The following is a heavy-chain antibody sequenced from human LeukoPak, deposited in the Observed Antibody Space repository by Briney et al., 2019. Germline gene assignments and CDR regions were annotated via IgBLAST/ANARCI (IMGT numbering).Heavy chain of an antibody. J-gene: IGHJ4*02. CDR3: AKDVRTIVATMGY. CDR1: GFSFSSYG. CDR2: ISDDGSNK. V-gene: IGHV3-30*18. Sequence: PGGSLRLSCAASGFSFSSYGMHWVRQAPGKGLEWVAVISDDGSNKYYADSVKGRFTISRDNSKNTLYLQMNSLRAEDTAVYYCAKDVRTIVATMGYWGQGTLVTVSS. D-gene: IGHD5-12*01.